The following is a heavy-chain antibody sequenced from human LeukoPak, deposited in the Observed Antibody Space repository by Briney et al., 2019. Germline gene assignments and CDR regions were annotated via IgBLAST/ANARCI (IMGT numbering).Heavy chain of an antibody. CDR1: GYTFTGYY. D-gene: IGHD5-12*01. V-gene: IGHV1-2*02. Sequence: GASVKVSCKASGYTFTGYYMHWVRQAPGQGLEWMGWINPNSGGTNCAQKFQGRVTMTRDTSISTAYMELSRLRSDDTAVYYCARDHKLGSGYDLGTRYYFDYWGQGTLVTVSS. CDR2: INPNSGGT. CDR3: ARDHKLGSGYDLGTRYYFDY. J-gene: IGHJ4*02.